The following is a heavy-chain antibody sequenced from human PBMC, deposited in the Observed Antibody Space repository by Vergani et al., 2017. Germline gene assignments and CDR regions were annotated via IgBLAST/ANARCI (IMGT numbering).Heavy chain of an antibody. CDR1: GGSISSHGYY. CDR2: NHYVGST. Sequence: QLQLQESGPGLVKPSGTLSLTCTVSGGSISSHGYYLGWIRQSPGKGLEWIGKNHYVGSTYYNPSFKSRVTTSLHTSKNQFSLRLTSVTAADTAVYYCARHIYSGSYVDSWGPGTLVTVSS. D-gene: IGHD1-26*01. CDR3: ARHIYSGSYVDS. V-gene: IGHV4-39*01. J-gene: IGHJ5*01.